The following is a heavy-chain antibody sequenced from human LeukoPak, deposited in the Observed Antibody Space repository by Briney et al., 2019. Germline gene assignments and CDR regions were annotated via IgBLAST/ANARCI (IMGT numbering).Heavy chain of an antibody. V-gene: IGHV1-2*02. Sequence: SLRVSCKASGYTFTRYFLHWVRQTPGQRLDWMEWINPTSGGTNYAQKFQGRVTMTRDTSISTAYMELSRLRSDDTAVYYCARTLVVVPAAILKENPQTRTYYMDVWGKGTTVTVSS. D-gene: IGHD2-2*02. J-gene: IGHJ6*03. CDR3: ARTLVVVPAAILKENPQTRTYYMDV. CDR2: INPTSGGT. CDR1: GYTFTRYF.